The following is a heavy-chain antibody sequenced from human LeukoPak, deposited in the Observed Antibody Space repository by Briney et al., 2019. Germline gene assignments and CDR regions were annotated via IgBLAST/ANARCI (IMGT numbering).Heavy chain of an antibody. J-gene: IGHJ5*02. CDR1: GGSFSGYY. Sequence: SETLSLTCAVYGGSFSGYYWSWIRQPPGKGLEWIGEINHSGSTNYNPSLKSRVTISVDTSKNQFSLKLSSVTAADTAVYYFATRPGVGATDWFDPWGQGTLVTVSS. D-gene: IGHD1-26*01. V-gene: IGHV4-34*01. CDR2: INHSGST. CDR3: ATRPGVGATDWFDP.